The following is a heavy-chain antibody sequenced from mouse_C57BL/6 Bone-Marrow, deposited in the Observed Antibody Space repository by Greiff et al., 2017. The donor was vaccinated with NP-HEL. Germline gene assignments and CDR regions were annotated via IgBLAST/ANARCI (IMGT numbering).Heavy chain of an antibody. CDR2: IDPENGDT. V-gene: IGHV14-4*01. CDR1: GFNIKDDY. Sequence: VQLQQSGAELVRPGASVKLSCTASGFNIKDDYMHWVKQRPEQGLEWMGWIDPENGDTEYASKFQGKATITADTSSNTAYLQLSSLTSEDTAVYCCTTGDYYGSSLDYWGQGTTLTVSS. J-gene: IGHJ2*01. CDR3: TTGDYYGSSLDY. D-gene: IGHD1-1*01.